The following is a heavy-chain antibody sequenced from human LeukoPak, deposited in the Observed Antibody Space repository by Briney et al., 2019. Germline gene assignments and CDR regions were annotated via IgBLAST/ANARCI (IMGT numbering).Heavy chain of an antibody. CDR1: GFTFSGYW. CDR2: IKQDGSEK. CDR3: AKDPFSSSY. D-gene: IGHD6-13*01. J-gene: IGHJ4*02. V-gene: IGHV3-7*03. Sequence: GGSLRLSCAASGFTFSGYWMSWVRQAPGKGLEWVANIKQDGSEKYYVDSVKGRFTISRDNAKTSLYLQMNSLRAEDTAVYYCAKDPFSSSYWGQGTLVTVSS.